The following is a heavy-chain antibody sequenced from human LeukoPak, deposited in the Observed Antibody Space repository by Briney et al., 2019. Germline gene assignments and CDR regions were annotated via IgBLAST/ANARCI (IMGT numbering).Heavy chain of an antibody. D-gene: IGHD2-2*01. V-gene: IGHV1-69*05. J-gene: IGHJ4*02. Sequence: ASVKVSCKASGYTFTSYYMHWVRQAPGQGLEWMGRIIPIFGTANYAQKFQGRVTITTDESTSTAYMELSSLRSEDTAVYYCARSYCSSTSCYFGGYYFDYWGQGTLVTVSS. CDR3: ARSYCSSTSCYFGGYYFDY. CDR2: IIPIFGTA. CDR1: GYTFTSYY.